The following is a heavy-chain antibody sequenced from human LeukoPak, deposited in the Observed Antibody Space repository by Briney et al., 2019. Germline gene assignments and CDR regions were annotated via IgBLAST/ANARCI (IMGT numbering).Heavy chain of an antibody. D-gene: IGHD5-24*01. V-gene: IGHV3-48*03. CDR1: GCTFRSYE. CDR3: ARNYDY. CDR2: ISSNGRTI. J-gene: IGHJ4*02. Sequence: GGSLRLSCAASGCTFRSYEMNWVRQAPGKGLEWVSYISSNGRTIYYADSVKGRFTISRDNAKNSLYLQMNSLRAEDTAVYYCARNYDYWGQGTLVTVSS.